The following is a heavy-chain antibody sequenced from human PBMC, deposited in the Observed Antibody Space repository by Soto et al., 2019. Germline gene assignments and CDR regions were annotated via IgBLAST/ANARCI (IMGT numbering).Heavy chain of an antibody. Sequence: GGSLRLSCAASGFPFSSYGMHWVRKAPGKGLEWVAVISYDGSNKYYADSVKGRFTISRDNSKNTLYLQMNSLRAEDTAVYYCAKDFAPSTTVTTNFDYWGQGTLVTVSS. D-gene: IGHD4-17*01. CDR1: GFPFSSYG. V-gene: IGHV3-30*18. J-gene: IGHJ4*02. CDR3: AKDFAPSTTVTTNFDY. CDR2: ISYDGSNK.